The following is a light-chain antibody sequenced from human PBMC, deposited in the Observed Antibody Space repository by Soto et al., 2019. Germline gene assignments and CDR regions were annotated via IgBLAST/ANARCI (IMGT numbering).Light chain of an antibody. CDR2: DVS. V-gene: IGLV2-11*01. J-gene: IGLJ2*01. Sequence: QSALTQPRSVSGSPGQSVTISCTGTSSDVGGYNYVSWYQQYPGKAPKLMIYDVSKRPSGVPDRFSGSKSGNTASLTISGLQAEDEADYYCCSYAGSYVFGGGTKVTVL. CDR3: CSYAGSYV. CDR1: SSDVGGYNY.